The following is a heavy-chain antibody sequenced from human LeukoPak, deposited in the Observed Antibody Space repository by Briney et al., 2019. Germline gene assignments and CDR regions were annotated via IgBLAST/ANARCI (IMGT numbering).Heavy chain of an antibody. CDR1: GGTFSSYA. CDR2: IIPIFGTA. CDR3: ATQYYYDSSGDY. V-gene: IGHV1-69*05. D-gene: IGHD3-22*01. J-gene: IGHJ4*02. Sequence: SVKVSCKASGGTFSSYAISWVRQAPGQGLEWMGGIIPIFGTANYAQKFQGRVTITTDESTSTAYMELSSLRSEDTAVYNCATQYYYDSSGDYWGQGTLVTVSS.